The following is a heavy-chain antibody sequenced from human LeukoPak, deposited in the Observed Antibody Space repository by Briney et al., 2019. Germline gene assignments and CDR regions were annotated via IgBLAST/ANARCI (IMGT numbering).Heavy chain of an antibody. CDR1: GFTFSSYS. CDR3: AKDRHAPGRYCSSTSCFPFDS. D-gene: IGHD2-2*01. CDR2: ISSSSSYI. J-gene: IGHJ5*01. Sequence: GGSLRLSCAASGFTFSSYSMNWVRQAPGKGLEWVSSISSSSSYIYYADSVKGRFTISRDNAKNSLYLQMNSLRAEDTAVYYCAKDRHAPGRYCSSTSCFPFDSWGQGTLVTVSS. V-gene: IGHV3-21*04.